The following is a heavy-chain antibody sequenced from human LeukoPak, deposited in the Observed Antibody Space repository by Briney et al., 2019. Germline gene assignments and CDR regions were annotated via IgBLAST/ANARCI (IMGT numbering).Heavy chain of an antibody. CDR2: ISSSSSTI. V-gene: IGHV3-48*01. Sequence: GGSLRLSCAASGFTFSSYSMNWVRQAPGKGLEWVSYISSSSSTIYYADSVKGRFTISRDNAKNSLYLQMNSLRAEDTAVYYCVRDIVVVVAATPSGLGYWGQGTLVTVSS. CDR3: VRDIVVVVAATPSGLGY. D-gene: IGHD2-15*01. CDR1: GFTFSSYS. J-gene: IGHJ4*02.